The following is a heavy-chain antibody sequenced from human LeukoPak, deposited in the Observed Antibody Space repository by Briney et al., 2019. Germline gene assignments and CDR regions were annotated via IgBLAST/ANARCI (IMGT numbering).Heavy chain of an antibody. D-gene: IGHD3-10*01. V-gene: IGHV3-30*02. CDR3: AKRPPGSGLDY. CDR1: GFIFSNYD. CDR2: MRYDGTNK. J-gene: IGHJ4*02. Sequence: PGGSLRLSCATSGFIFSNYDMHWVRQARGKGLEWMAFMRYDGTNKNYADSVQGRFTISRDNSKNTLYLQMTSLRVHDTALYYCAKRPPGSGLDYWGQGTLVTVSS.